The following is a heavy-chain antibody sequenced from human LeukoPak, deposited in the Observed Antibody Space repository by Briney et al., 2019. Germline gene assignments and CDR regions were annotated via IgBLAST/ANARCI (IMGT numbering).Heavy chain of an antibody. CDR2: TYYRSTWYN. V-gene: IGHV6-1*01. D-gene: IGHD2-2*01. J-gene: IGHJ5*02. Sequence: SQTLSLTCAISGDSFSSNSVTWNWIRQSPSRGLEWLGRTYYRSTWYNDYAVSVRGRITVNPDTSKNQFSMHLNSVTPEDTAVYYCARRLTQYDCFDPWGQGILVTVSS. CDR3: ARRLTQYDCFDP. CDR1: GDSFSSNSVT.